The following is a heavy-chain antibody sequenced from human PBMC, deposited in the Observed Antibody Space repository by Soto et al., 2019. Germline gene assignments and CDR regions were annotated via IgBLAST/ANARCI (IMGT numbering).Heavy chain of an antibody. D-gene: IGHD6-13*01. Sequence: PGGSLRLSCAASGFTFSSYAMHWVRQAPGKGLEWVAVISYDGSNKYYADSVKGRFTISRDNSKNTLYLQMNSLRAEDTAVYYCARGRQLVRSKGLSSWFDPWGQGTLVTVSS. V-gene: IGHV3-30-3*01. J-gene: IGHJ5*02. CDR1: GFTFSSYA. CDR2: ISYDGSNK. CDR3: ARGRQLVRSKGLSSWFDP.